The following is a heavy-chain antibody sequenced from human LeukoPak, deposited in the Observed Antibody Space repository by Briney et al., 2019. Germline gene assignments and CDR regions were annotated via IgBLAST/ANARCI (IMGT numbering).Heavy chain of an antibody. CDR1: GGSISSSSYY. D-gene: IGHD3-16*01. J-gene: IGHJ6*03. V-gene: IGHV4-39*07. CDR2: IYYSGST. CDR3: ARDIWDYYYYMDV. Sequence: SETLSLTCTVSGGSISSSSYYWGWIRQPPGKGLEWIGSIYYSGSTYYNPSLKSRVTISVDTSKNQFSLKLSSVTAADTAVYYCARDIWDYYYYMDVWGKGTTVTVSS.